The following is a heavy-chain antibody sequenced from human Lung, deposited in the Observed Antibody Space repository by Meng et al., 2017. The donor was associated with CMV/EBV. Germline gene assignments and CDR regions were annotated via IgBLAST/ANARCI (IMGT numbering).Heavy chain of an antibody. CDR1: GFTFSSYA. V-gene: IGHV3-30*02. J-gene: IGHJ4*02. D-gene: IGHD1-26*01. CDR3: AKDAYSGSWYVWDY. Sequence: GESLKISCAASGFTFSSYAMHWVRQAPGKGLEWVAFIKYDGTNKHYADSVKGRFTISRDNSNKTLYLQMNSLRPEDTAVYYCAKDAYSGSWYVWDYWGQGSLVTVSS. CDR2: IKYDGTNK.